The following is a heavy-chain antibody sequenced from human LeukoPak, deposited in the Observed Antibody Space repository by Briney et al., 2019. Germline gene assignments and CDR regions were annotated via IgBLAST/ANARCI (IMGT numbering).Heavy chain of an antibody. J-gene: IGHJ6*02. Sequence: GGSLRLSCAASGFSFSTYAMSWVRQAPGKGLEWVSDITGSGDNTNYAGSVKGRFTISRDNSKRTLYLQVDGLRVGDTAVYYCARVSGSGSTHLDYHYGMDVWSQGTTVTVSS. CDR3: ARVSGSGSTHLDYHYGMDV. D-gene: IGHD1-26*01. CDR1: GFSFSTYA. CDR2: ITGSGDNT. V-gene: IGHV3-23*01.